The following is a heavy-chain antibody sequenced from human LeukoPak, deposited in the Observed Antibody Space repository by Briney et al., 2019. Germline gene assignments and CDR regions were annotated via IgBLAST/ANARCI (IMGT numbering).Heavy chain of an antibody. CDR2: IIPIFGTA. Sequence: SVKVSCKASGGTFSSYAISWVRQAPGQGLEWMGGIIPIFGTANYAQKFQGRVTITADESTSTAYMELSSLRSEDTAVYYCARDIVVVVAATERYYYYYYGMDVWGQGTTVTVSS. CDR3: ARDIVVVVAATERYYYYYYGMDV. V-gene: IGHV1-69*13. CDR1: GGTFSSYA. J-gene: IGHJ6*02. D-gene: IGHD2-15*01.